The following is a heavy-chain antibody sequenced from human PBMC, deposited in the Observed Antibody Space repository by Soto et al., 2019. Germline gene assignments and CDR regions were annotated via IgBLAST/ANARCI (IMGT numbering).Heavy chain of an antibody. CDR3: PSPRVATESVDY. CDR2: IYYSGST. J-gene: IGHJ4*02. CDR1: GGSISSSSYY. V-gene: IGHV4-39*01. Sequence: QLQLQESGPGLVKPSETLSLTCTVSGGSISSSSYYWGWIRQPPGKGLEWIGSIYYSGSTYYNPSLKSRVTISVDTSKNQFSLKLSSVTAADTAVYYCPSPRVATESVDYWGQGTLVTVSS. D-gene: IGHD5-12*01.